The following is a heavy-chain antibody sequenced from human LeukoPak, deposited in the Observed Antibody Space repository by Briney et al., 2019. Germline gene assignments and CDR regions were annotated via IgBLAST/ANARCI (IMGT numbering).Heavy chain of an antibody. CDR1: GGSISDYY. V-gene: IGHV4-59*01. J-gene: IGHJ4*02. Sequence: SETLSLTCTVSGGSISDYYWNWIRQPPGKGLEWVGYIYHTGSTNYNTSLRSRATISVDTSKHQFSLKLTSVTAVHTAVYYCVRGLRAGSSWYFDYWGQGALVTVSS. CDR3: VRGLRAGSSWYFDY. CDR2: IYHTGST. D-gene: IGHD6-19*01.